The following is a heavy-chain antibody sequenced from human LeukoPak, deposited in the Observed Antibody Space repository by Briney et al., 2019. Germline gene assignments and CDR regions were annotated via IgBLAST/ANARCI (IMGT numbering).Heavy chain of an antibody. D-gene: IGHD6-19*01. CDR1: GYTLTNYG. CDR3: ARADSDWPFDY. V-gene: IGHV1-18*01. J-gene: IGHJ4*02. CDR2: ISAYSGDT. Sequence: ASVNVSCKASGYTLTNYGISWVRQAPGQGLEWMGWISAYSGDTNYAQEFQGRVTMTTDTSTSTAYMEVRSLRSDDTAVYYCARADSDWPFDYWGQGTLVTVSS.